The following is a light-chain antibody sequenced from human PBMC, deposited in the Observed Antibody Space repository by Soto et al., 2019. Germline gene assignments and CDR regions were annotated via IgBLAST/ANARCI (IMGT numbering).Light chain of an antibody. V-gene: IGKV3-20*01. J-gene: IGKJ1*01. CDR3: QQYGSSRWT. CDR1: QSVSSSY. Sequence: EIVVTQSPGALSMSPGERATLSCRASQSVSSSYLAWYQQKPGQAPRLLIYGASSRSTVLPDRFSGSGAGTDFTLTISRLEPEDFAVYYCQQYGSSRWTFGQGTKVDSK. CDR2: GAS.